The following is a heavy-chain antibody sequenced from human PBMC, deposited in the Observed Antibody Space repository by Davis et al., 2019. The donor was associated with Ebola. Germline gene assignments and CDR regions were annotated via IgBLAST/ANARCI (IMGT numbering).Heavy chain of an antibody. V-gene: IGHV4-39*07. CDR3: ARGEGRYSSNWWDY. Sequence: SETLSLTCTVSGGSISSSSYYWGWIRQPPGKGLERIGSIYYSGSTYYNPSLKSRVTISLDTSKNQFSLKLSSVTAADTAVYYCARGEGRYSSNWWDYWGQGTLVTVST. CDR2: IYYSGST. D-gene: IGHD6-13*01. CDR1: GGSISSSSYY. J-gene: IGHJ4*02.